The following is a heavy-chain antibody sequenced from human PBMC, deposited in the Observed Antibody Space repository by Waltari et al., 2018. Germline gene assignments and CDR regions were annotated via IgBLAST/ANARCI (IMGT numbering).Heavy chain of an antibody. CDR1: GFSFSPYA. Sequence: EVQLLESGGGLVQPGGPLRLSCAASGFSFSPYAMYWVRQAPGKGLEWVSSISSSGRNSDYTDAVKGRFTISRDNAKKTVYLEVNSLRVEDTATYYCAKRGGTGPVAVAWIHCDYWGQGALVIVSS. V-gene: IGHV3-23*01. D-gene: IGHD6-19*01. CDR2: ISSSGRNS. J-gene: IGHJ4*02. CDR3: AKRGGTGPVAVAWIHCDY.